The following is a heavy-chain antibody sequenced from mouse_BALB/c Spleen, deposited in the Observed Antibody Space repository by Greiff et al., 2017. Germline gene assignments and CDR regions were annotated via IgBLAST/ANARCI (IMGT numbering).Heavy chain of an antibody. CDR2: IWSGGST. CDR3: ARKGGYYVGYFDV. CDR1: GFSLTSYG. V-gene: IGHV2-2*02. J-gene: IGHJ1*01. Sequence: QVQLKESGPGLVQPSQSLSITCTVSGFSLTSYGVHWVRQSPGKGLEWLGVIWSGGSTDYNAAFISRLSISKDNSKSQVFFKMNSLQANDTAIYYCARKGGYYVGYFDVWGAGTTVTVSS. D-gene: IGHD2-3*01.